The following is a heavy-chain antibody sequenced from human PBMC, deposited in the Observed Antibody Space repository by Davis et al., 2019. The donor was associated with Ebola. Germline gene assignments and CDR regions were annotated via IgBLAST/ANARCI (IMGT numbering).Heavy chain of an antibody. V-gene: IGHV4-59*11. D-gene: IGHD3-22*01. CDR1: DGSISSHY. CDR3: VRFGYGAY. J-gene: IGHJ4*02. CDR2: IYDSGRT. Sequence: PSETLSLTCTFSDGSISSHYWNWVRQPPGKGLEWIGIIYDSGRTNYNPSLKSRVTISADTSKNQFSLKLTSVTAADTAVDYCVRFGYGAYWGQGTLVTVSS.